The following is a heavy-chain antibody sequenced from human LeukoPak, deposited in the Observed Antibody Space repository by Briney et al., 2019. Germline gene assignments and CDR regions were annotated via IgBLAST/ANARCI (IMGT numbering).Heavy chain of an antibody. D-gene: IGHD6-13*01. CDR3: ARNLIPEQLVLNF. J-gene: IGHJ4*02. V-gene: IGHV4-38-2*02. CDR1: GYSISNGYY. Sequence: PSETLSLTCTVSGYSISNGYYWGWVRQPPGKGLEWIGNIYYSGSTYYNPSLKSRVTISLDTSKNQFSLNLKSVTPEDTAVYYCARNLIPEQLVLNFWGQGTLVTVSS. CDR2: IYYSGST.